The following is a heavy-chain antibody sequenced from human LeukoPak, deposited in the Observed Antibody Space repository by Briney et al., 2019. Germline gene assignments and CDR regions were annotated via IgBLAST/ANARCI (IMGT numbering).Heavy chain of an antibody. CDR3: AIAYSYGPHDAFDI. V-gene: IGHV1-46*01. J-gene: IGHJ3*02. CDR1: VYTFTIYY. D-gene: IGHD5-18*01. Sequence: ASVTVSCKASVYTFTIYYMHWVRQAPAQGLAGMGIINPSGGSTSYAQKFQGRVNMTRDPSTSTVHIELSSLRSEDTAVYYGAIAYSYGPHDAFDIWGQDTMVTVS. CDR2: INPSGGST.